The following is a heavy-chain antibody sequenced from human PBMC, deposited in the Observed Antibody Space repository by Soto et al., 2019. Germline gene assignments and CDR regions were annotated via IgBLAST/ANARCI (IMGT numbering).Heavy chain of an antibody. V-gene: IGHV1-18*01. CDR3: ARDKPGQWPADY. Sequence: QVQLVQSGAEVKKPGASVKVSCKASGYTFTSYGISWVRQAPGHGLEWMGWISAYNGNTNYAQKLQGRVTMTTDTPTSTAYMDLRSRRAGDAAGGYCARDKPGQWPADYGGQGTLVAVSS. D-gene: IGHD6-19*01. CDR1: GYTFTSYG. J-gene: IGHJ4*02. CDR2: ISAYNGNT.